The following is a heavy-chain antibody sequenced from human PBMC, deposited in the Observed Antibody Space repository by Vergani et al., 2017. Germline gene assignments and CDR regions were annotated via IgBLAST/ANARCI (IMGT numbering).Heavy chain of an antibody. CDR2: IYTSGST. J-gene: IGHJ6*02. CDR1: GGSISSGSYY. Sequence: QVQLQESGPGLVKPSQTLSLTCTVSGGSISSGSYYWSWIRQPAGKGLEWIGRIYTSGSTNYNPSLKSRVTISVDTSKNPFSLKLSSVTAADTAVYYCARDPVVADYYYYGMDVWGQGTTVTVSS. V-gene: IGHV4-61*02. D-gene: IGHD3-22*01. CDR3: ARDPVVADYYYYGMDV.